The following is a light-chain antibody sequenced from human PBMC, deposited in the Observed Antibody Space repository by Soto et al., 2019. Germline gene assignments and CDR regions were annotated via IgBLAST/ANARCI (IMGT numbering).Light chain of an antibody. Sequence: QSVLAQPPSASGSPGQSVTISYTGSGSDIGAYNFVSWYQQHPGKAPKLMIVGVTERPSGVPDRFSGSKSGNTASLTVSGLQADDEAVYYCYSYAGRNIWVFGGGTKVTVL. CDR1: GSDIGAYNF. CDR2: GVT. V-gene: IGLV2-8*01. J-gene: IGLJ3*02. CDR3: YSYAGRNIWV.